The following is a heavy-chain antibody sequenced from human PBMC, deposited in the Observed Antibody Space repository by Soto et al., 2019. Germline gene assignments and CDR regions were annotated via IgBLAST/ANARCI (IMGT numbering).Heavy chain of an antibody. Sequence: XSVKVSCQASGYTFTSYAMHWVRQAPGQSLEWMGWINAGNGNTKYSQKFQGRVTITRDTSASTAYMELSSLRSEDTAVYYCARDELLNYYDSSGYYYPRFDYWGQGTLVTVSS. V-gene: IGHV1-3*01. CDR3: ARDELLNYYDSSGYYYPRFDY. CDR1: GYTFTSYA. D-gene: IGHD3-22*01. J-gene: IGHJ4*02. CDR2: INAGNGNT.